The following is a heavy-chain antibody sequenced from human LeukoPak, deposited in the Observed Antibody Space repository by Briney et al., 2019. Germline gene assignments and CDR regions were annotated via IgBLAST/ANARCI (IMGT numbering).Heavy chain of an antibody. CDR1: GFTFSDVW. Sequence: TPGGSLRLSCATSGFTFSDVWMNWVCQAPGKGLEWVGRIKTKTDGGTVDYAAPVKGRFIISRDDPTASLYLQMSSLRTEDTAVYYCTTSVYWGQGILVTVSS. CDR3: TTSVY. D-gene: IGHD5/OR15-5a*01. V-gene: IGHV3-15*01. CDR2: IKTKTDGGTV. J-gene: IGHJ4*02.